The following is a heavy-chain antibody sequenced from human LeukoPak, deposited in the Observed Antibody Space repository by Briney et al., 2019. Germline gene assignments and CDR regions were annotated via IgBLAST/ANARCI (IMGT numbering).Heavy chain of an antibody. V-gene: IGHV3-30-3*01. CDR1: GFTFSSYA. Sequence: GGSLRLSCAASGFTFSSYAMHWVRQAPGKGLEWVAVISYDGSNKYYADSVKGRFTISRDNSKNTLYLQMNSLRAEDTAVYYCARDLRGVGITMVRGAGNYWGQGTLVTVSS. J-gene: IGHJ4*02. CDR3: ARDLRGVGITMVRGAGNY. D-gene: IGHD3-10*01. CDR2: ISYDGSNK.